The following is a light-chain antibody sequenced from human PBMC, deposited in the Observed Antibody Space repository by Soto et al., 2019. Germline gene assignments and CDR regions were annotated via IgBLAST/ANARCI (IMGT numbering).Light chain of an antibody. CDR2: AAS. V-gene: IGKV1-27*01. CDR1: QGISSS. CDR3: QKCNSAPWT. J-gene: IGKJ1*01. Sequence: DIQLTQSPSSLSASVGFRVTITCRASQGISSSLAWYQQKPGQVPKLLIYAASTPQSGVPSRFRGSGSGTEFFLTISSLQPEDVATYYCQKCNSAPWTFGQGTKVDIK.